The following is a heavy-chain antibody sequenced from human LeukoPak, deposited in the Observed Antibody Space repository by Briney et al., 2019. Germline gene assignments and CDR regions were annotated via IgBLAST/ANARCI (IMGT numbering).Heavy chain of an antibody. V-gene: IGHV4-59*08. Sequence: SETLSLTCTVSGGSISSYYWSWIRQPPGKGLEWIGYIYYSGSTNYNPSLKSRVTISVDTSKNQFSLKLSSVTAADTAVYYCARMGYGSGRHFSYYFDYWGQGTLVTVPS. CDR1: GGSISSYY. CDR2: IYYSGST. CDR3: ARMGYGSGRHFSYYFDY. D-gene: IGHD3-10*01. J-gene: IGHJ4*02.